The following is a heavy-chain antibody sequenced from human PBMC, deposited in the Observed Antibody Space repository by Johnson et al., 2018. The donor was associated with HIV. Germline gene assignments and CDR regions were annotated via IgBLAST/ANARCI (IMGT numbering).Heavy chain of an antibody. CDR2: IKSKTDGGTT. V-gene: IGHV3-15*01. D-gene: IGHD7-27*01. Sequence: VQLVESGGGLVKPGGSLRLSCAASVFTFSNAWMSWVRQAPGKGLERVGRIKSKTDGGTTDYAAPVKGRFTISRDDSKNTQYLQLNSLKTKDTAVYYCTTDPWGSDGVDIWGKGTMVTVSS. CDR1: VFTFSNAW. J-gene: IGHJ3*02. CDR3: TTDPWGSDGVDI.